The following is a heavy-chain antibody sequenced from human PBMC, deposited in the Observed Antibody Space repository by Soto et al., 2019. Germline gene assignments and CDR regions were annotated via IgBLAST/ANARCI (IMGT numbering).Heavy chain of an antibody. CDR1: GDSVSSGRYF. CDR3: ARSIIGTTRYNYGTDV. V-gene: IGHV4-61*01. Sequence: LSLTCAVSGDSVSSGRYFWTWIRQSPGKGLEWIGNIYYSGSTNYNPSLKSRVTFSLDTSKNLFSLNLRSMTAADTAVYFCARSIIGTTRYNYGTDVWGQGTTVTVSS. CDR2: IYYSGST. J-gene: IGHJ6*02. D-gene: IGHD1-7*01.